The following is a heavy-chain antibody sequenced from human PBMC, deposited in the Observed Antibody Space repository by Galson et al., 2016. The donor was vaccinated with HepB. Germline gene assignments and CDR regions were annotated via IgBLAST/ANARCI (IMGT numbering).Heavy chain of an antibody. CDR1: GFSFGSYA. D-gene: IGHD6-19*01. J-gene: IGHJ3*02. CDR2: ISGDGTNK. V-gene: IGHV3-30*18. Sequence: SLRLSCAASGFSFGSYAMHWVRQTPAKGLEWVAVISGDGTNKYYADSVKGRFTISRDNSKSTLYLQMSSLRADDTAVYPCAKKGYGSGKFDAFDIWGQGTVVTVSS. CDR3: AKKGYGSGKFDAFDI.